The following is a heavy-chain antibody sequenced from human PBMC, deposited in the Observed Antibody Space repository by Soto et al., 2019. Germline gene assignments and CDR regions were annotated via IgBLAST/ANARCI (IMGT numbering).Heavy chain of an antibody. D-gene: IGHD2-15*01. Sequence: QVQLVQSGAEVKKPGSSVKVSCKASGGTFSSYAISWGRQAPGQGLEWMGGIIPIFGTANYAQKFQGRVTITAGQSTSTAYMELSSLRSEDMAVYYCARDHCSGGSCYPYYYYGMDVWGQGTTVTVSS. V-gene: IGHV1-69*01. CDR1: GGTFSSYA. CDR3: ARDHCSGGSCYPYYYYGMDV. CDR2: IIPIFGTA. J-gene: IGHJ6*02.